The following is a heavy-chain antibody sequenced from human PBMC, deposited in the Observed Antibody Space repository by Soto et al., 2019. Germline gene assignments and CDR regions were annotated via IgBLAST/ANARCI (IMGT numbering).Heavy chain of an antibody. D-gene: IGHD3-3*01. CDR3: ASGVGYDFWSGFSGMDV. Sequence: TSETLSLTCTVSGGSISSGDYYWSWIRQPPGKGLEWIGYIYYSGSTYYNPSLKSRVTISVDTSKNQFPLKLSSVTAADTAVYYCASGVGYDFWSGFSGMDVWGQGTTVTVSS. CDR1: GGSISSGDYY. V-gene: IGHV4-30-4*01. CDR2: IYYSGST. J-gene: IGHJ6*02.